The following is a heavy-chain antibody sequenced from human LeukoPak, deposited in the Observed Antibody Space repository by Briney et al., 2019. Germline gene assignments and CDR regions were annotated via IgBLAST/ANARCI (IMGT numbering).Heavy chain of an antibody. CDR1: GGSISSGGYY. Sequence: SETLSLTCTVSGGSISSGGYYWSWIRQHPGKGLEWIVYIYYSGSTYYNPSLKSRVTISVDTSKNQFSLKLSSVTAADTAVYYCASLGVSYGSGSPEYYFDYWGQGTLVTGSS. D-gene: IGHD3-10*01. V-gene: IGHV4-31*03. CDR2: IYYSGST. CDR3: ASLGVSYGSGSPEYYFDY. J-gene: IGHJ4*02.